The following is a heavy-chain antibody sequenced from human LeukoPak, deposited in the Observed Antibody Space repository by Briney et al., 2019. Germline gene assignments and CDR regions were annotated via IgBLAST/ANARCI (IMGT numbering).Heavy chain of an antibody. CDR2: INHSGST. Sequence: SETLSLTCAVYGGSFSGYYWSWIRQPPGKGLEWIGEINHSGSTNYNPSLKSRVTISVDTSKNQFSLKLNSVTAADTAVYYCARGNVLMLYATLDSWGQGTLVTVSS. V-gene: IGHV4-34*01. D-gene: IGHD2-8*01. CDR3: ARGNVLMLYATLDS. CDR1: GGSFSGYY. J-gene: IGHJ4*02.